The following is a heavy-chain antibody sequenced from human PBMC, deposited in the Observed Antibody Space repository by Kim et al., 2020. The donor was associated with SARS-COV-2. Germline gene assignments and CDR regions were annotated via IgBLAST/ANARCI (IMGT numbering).Heavy chain of an antibody. V-gene: IGHV1-69*13. Sequence: SVKVSCKASGGTFSSYAISWVRQAPGQGLEWMGGIIPIFGTANYAQKFQGRVTITADESTSTAYMELSSLRSEDTAVYYCARFPLKVSLTMVRGVPYGMDVWGQGTTVTVSS. CDR3: ARFPLKVSLTMVRGVPYGMDV. D-gene: IGHD3-10*01. CDR1: GGTFSSYA. CDR2: IIPIFGTA. J-gene: IGHJ6*02.